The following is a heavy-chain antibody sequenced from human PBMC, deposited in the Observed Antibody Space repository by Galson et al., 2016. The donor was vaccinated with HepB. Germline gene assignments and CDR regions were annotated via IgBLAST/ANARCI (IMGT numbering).Heavy chain of an antibody. CDR2: ISINGSTV. Sequence: SLRLSCAGSGFTFSRYNMNWVRQAPGKGLEWLADISINGSTVYYADSVKGRFTISRDNDKNSLYLQMDSLRDEDTAVYYCAREADFYDSTGYFPPFAYWGQGILVTVSS. V-gene: IGHV3-48*03. CDR3: AREADFYDSTGYFPPFAY. CDR1: GFTFSRYN. D-gene: IGHD3-22*01. J-gene: IGHJ4*02.